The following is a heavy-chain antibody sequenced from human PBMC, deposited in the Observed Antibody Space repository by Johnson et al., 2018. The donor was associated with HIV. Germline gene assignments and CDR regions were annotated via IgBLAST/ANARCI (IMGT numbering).Heavy chain of an antibody. CDR3: ARYFGVVIYDAFDI. CDR2: INQDGSEK. Sequence: VQLVESGGGLVQPGGSLRLSCAASGFTFSRYWMSWVRQAPGEGLEWVANINQDGSEKNYVDSVKGRFAISRDNAKNSLYLQMNSLRAEDTALYYCARYFGVVIYDAFDIWGQGTMVTVSS. V-gene: IGHV3-7*05. CDR1: GFTFSRYW. D-gene: IGHD3-3*01. J-gene: IGHJ3*02.